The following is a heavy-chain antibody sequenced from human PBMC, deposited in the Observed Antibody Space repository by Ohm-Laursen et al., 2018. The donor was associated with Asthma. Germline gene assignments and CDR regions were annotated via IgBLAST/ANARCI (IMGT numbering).Heavy chain of an antibody. CDR1: GYTFSRYS. Sequence: SLRLSCAASGYTFSRYSIHWVRQVPGKGLEWVASISTASTFIYYADPVRGRFTTSRDNAKNSLYLQMVSLRAEDTAVYYCARDGYSSAGDIYLDLWGRGTLVTVSS. CDR3: ARDGYSSAGDIYLDL. V-gene: IGHV3-21*01. J-gene: IGHJ2*01. CDR2: ISTASTFI. D-gene: IGHD5-24*01.